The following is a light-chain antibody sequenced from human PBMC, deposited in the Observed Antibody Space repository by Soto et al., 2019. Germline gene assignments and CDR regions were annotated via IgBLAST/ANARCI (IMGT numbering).Light chain of an antibody. CDR3: QQLKSDPQT. CDR1: QGISSY. J-gene: IGKJ2*01. V-gene: IGKV1-9*01. Sequence: DIQLTQSPSFLSASVGDRVTITCRASQGISSYLAWYQQKPGKAPKLLIYAASTLQSGVPSRFSGSGSGTDFTLTISSLQPEDFATYYCQQLKSDPQTFGQGTTVEIK. CDR2: AAS.